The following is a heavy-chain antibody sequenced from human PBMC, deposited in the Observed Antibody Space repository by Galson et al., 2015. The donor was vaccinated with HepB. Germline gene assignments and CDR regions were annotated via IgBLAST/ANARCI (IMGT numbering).Heavy chain of an antibody. Sequence: SVKVSCKASGYTFASYGITWVRQAPGQGLEWMGWISAYNGNTNYAQRLQDRVTMTTDTSTSTAYMELRSLRSDDTAVYYCAKTQYYDFWSGYLNFDYWGQGTLVTVSS. CDR2: ISAYNGNT. V-gene: IGHV1-18*01. J-gene: IGHJ4*02. CDR1: GYTFASYG. CDR3: AKTQYYDFWSGYLNFDY. D-gene: IGHD3-3*01.